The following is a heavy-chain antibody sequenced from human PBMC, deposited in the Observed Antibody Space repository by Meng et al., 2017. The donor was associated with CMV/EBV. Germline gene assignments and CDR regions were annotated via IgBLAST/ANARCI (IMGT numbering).Heavy chain of an antibody. CDR3: ASPMWGSSSYPPDY. CDR1: GFTFSSYA. Sequence: GESLKISCAASGFTFSSYAMHWVRQAPGKGLEWVAVISYDGSNKYYADSVKGRFTISRDNSKNTLYLQMNSLRAEDTAVYYCASPMWGSSSYPPDYWGQGTLVTVS. CDR2: ISYDGSNK. D-gene: IGHD6-13*01. V-gene: IGHV3-30*04. J-gene: IGHJ4*02.